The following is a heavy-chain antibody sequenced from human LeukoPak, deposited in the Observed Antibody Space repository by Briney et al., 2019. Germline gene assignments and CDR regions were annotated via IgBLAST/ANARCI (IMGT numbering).Heavy chain of an antibody. CDR2: IFYSGST. Sequence: SETLSLTCTVSGGSISGSYWSWLRQPPGKGLEYIGYIFYSGSTNYNPSLKSRVTISVDTSKNQFSLKLTSVTTADTAVYYCATAGPISGRHNYFDSWGQGTLVTVSS. CDR3: ATAGPISGRHNYFDS. CDR1: GGSISGSY. D-gene: IGHD3-10*01. V-gene: IGHV4-59*01. J-gene: IGHJ4*02.